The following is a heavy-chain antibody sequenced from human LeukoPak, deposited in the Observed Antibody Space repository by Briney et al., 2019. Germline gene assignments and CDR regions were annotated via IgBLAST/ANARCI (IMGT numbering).Heavy chain of an antibody. V-gene: IGHV4-59*12. CDR2: IYYSVST. D-gene: IGHD1-26*01. CDR3: SRESGPYCPFGH. J-gene: IGHJ5*02. Sequence: SETLSLTCTVSGGSISSYYWSWIRQPPGKGLEWIGYIYYSVSTKYNPSLESRVTMSVDTSKNQFSLRLSSVTAADTAVYYCSRESGPYCPFGHWGQGTLVAVTS. CDR1: GGSISSYY.